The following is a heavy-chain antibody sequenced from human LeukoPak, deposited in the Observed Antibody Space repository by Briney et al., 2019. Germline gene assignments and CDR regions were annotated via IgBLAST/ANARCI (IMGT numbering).Heavy chain of an antibody. Sequence: GGSLRLSCAASGFTFDDYAMHWVRQAPGKGLEWVSLISGDGGSTYYADSVKGRFTISRDNSKNSLYLQMSSLRTEDTALYYCAKDSISSSWYSSQGGCWGQGTLVTVSS. V-gene: IGHV3-43*02. J-gene: IGHJ4*02. CDR1: GFTFDDYA. D-gene: IGHD6-13*01. CDR2: ISGDGGST. CDR3: AKDSISSSWYSSQGGC.